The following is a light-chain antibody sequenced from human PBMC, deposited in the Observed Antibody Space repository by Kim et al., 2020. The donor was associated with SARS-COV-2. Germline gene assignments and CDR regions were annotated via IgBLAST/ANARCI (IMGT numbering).Light chain of an antibody. CDR1: QDIDNY. J-gene: IGKJ3*01. Sequence: DIQMTQSPSSLSASVGDRVTITCRASQDIDNYLAWYQQKPGKVPKLLIYAASTLQSGVPSRFSGSGSGTDFTLTISSLQPEDVATYYCQKYDSAPLTFVPGTKVDIK. V-gene: IGKV1-27*01. CDR3: QKYDSAPLT. CDR2: AAS.